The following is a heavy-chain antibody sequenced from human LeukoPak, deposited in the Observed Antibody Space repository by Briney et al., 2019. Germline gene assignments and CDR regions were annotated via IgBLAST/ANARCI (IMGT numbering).Heavy chain of an antibody. D-gene: IGHD3-16*02. J-gene: IGHJ4*02. Sequence: PGGSLRLSCAASGFTFSGYSMSWVRQAPGKGLEWVSAISGSGGSTYYADSVKGRFTISRDNSKNTLYLQMNSLRAEDTAVYYCAKDRDYVWGSYRYAPPPLNWGQGTLVTVSS. V-gene: IGHV3-23*01. CDR1: GFTFSGYS. CDR2: ISGSGGST. CDR3: AKDRDYVWGSYRYAPPPLN.